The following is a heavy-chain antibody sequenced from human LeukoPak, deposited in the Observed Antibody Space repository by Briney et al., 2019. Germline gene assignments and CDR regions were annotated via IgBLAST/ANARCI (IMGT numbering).Heavy chain of an antibody. CDR3: ARVSVPYYFDY. CDR2: MNPNSGNT. Sequence: GASVKVSCKASGYTFTSHDINWVRQATGQGLEWMGWMNPNSGNTGYAQKFQDRVTITRNTSISTAYMELSSLRSEDTAVYYCARVSVPYYFDYWGQGTLVTVSS. CDR1: GYTFTSHD. V-gene: IGHV1-8*03. D-gene: IGHD3-3*02. J-gene: IGHJ4*02.